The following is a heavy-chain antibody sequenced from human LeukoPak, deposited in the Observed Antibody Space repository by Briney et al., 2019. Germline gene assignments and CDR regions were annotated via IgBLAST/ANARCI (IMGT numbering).Heavy chain of an antibody. V-gene: IGHV3-30*03. J-gene: IGHJ4*02. CDR3: AREYTALDY. CDR1: GFIFSSYG. Sequence: PGGSLRLSCAASGFIFSSYGMHWVRQAPGKGLEWVAVISYDGSIKDYADSVKGRFTISRDNSENTLYLQMNSLRAEDTAVYYCAREYTALDYWGQGTLVTVSS. CDR2: ISYDGSIK. D-gene: IGHD1-14*01.